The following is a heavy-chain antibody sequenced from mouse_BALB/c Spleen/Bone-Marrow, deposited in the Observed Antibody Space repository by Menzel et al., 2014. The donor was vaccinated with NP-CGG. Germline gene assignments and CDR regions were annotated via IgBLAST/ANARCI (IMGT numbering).Heavy chain of an antibody. CDR1: GYSITSDYA. J-gene: IGHJ1*01. CDR3: ARSADWYFGV. CDR2: ISYSGST. Sequence: EVQGVESGPGLVKPSQSLSLTCTVTGYSITSDYAWHWIRRFPGNKLEWMGYISYSGSTSYYPYLKSRISITRDTSKNQFFLQLNSVTNEDTATYYCARSADWYFGVWGAGTTVTVSS. V-gene: IGHV3-2*02.